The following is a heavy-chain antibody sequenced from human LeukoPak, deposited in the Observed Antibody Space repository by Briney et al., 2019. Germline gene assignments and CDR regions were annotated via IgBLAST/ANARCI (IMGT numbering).Heavy chain of an antibody. CDR1: GYTFTSYG. CDR2: IIPIFGTA. J-gene: IGHJ4*02. D-gene: IGHD5-18*01. CDR3: ARVAEEFQGYSYGSFDY. V-gene: IGHV1-69*05. Sequence: GASVKVSCRASGYTFTSYGISWVRQAPGQGLEWMGGIIPIFGTANYAQKFQGRVTITTDESTSTAYMELSSLRSEDTAVYYCARVAEEFQGYSYGSFDYWGQGTLVTVSS.